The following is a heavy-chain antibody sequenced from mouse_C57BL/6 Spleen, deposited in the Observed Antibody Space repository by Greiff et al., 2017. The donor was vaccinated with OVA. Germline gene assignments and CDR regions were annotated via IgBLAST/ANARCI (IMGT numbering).Heavy chain of an antibody. J-gene: IGHJ4*01. Sequence: EVQLQQSGPVLVKPGASVKMSCKASGYTFTDYYMNWVKQSHGKSLEWIGVIDPYNGGTTYNQKFKGKATLTVDKSSSTAYIDLNSLTSEDSAVYFCARRDIYYGAMDYWGQGTSVTVSS. V-gene: IGHV1-19*01. D-gene: IGHD1-1*01. CDR3: ARRDIYYGAMDY. CDR1: GYTFTDYY. CDR2: IDPYNGGT.